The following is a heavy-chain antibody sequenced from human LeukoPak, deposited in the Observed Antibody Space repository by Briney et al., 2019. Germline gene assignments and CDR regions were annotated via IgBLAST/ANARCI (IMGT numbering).Heavy chain of an antibody. Sequence: PGGSLRLSCAASGFSFSNYAMIWVRQAPGKGLEWVSGISISGGSTFYADSVKGRFTISRDNSKNTLYLQMNSLRADDTAVYYCAKGTVIVVLDGYWGQGTLVTVSS. V-gene: IGHV3-23*01. CDR1: GFSFSNYA. CDR3: AKGTVIVVLDGY. D-gene: IGHD3-22*01. J-gene: IGHJ4*02. CDR2: ISISGGST.